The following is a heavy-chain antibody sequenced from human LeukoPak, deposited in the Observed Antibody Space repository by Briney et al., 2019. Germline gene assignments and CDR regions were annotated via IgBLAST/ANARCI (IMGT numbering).Heavy chain of an antibody. V-gene: IGHV1-24*01. J-gene: IGHJ4*02. CDR3: ATHGGHSSSWYSFDY. Sequence: AASVKVSCKVSGYTLTELSMHWVRQAPGKRLEWRGGFDPEDGETIYAQKFQGRVTMTEDTSTDTAYMELSSLRSEDTAVYYCATHGGHSSSWYSFDYWGQGTLVTVSS. CDR1: GYTLTELS. CDR2: FDPEDGET. D-gene: IGHD6-13*01.